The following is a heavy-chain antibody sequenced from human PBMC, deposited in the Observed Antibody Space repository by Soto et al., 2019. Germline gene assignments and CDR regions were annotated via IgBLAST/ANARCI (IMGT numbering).Heavy chain of an antibody. D-gene: IGHD3-10*01. CDR3: AKDLMEGHGY. J-gene: IGHJ4*02. V-gene: IGHV3-30*18. CDR1: GFTFSSYG. Sequence: QVQLVESGGGVVQPGRSLRLSCAASGFTFSSYGMHWVRQAPGKGLEWVAVISYDGSNKYYADSVKGRFTISRDNSKNTLYLQMNSLRAEDTAVYYCAKDLMEGHGYWGQGTLVTVSS. CDR2: ISYDGSNK.